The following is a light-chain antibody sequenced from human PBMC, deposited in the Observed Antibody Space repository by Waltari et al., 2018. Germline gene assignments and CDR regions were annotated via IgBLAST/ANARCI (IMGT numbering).Light chain of an antibody. CDR3: SSYTSSSTLVV. J-gene: IGLJ2*01. V-gene: IGLV2-14*03. CDR1: SSDVGGYTY. CDR2: DVS. Sequence: QSALTQPTSVSGSPGQSITISCTGTSSDVGGYTYVSWYQQNPGKAPKLMIYDVSNRPSGVSNRFSGSKSGNTASLTISGLQAEDEADYYCSSYTSSSTLVVFGGGTKLTVL.